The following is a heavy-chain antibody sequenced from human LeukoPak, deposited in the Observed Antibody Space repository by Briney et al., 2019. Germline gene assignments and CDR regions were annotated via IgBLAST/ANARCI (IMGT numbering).Heavy chain of an antibody. J-gene: IGHJ4*02. Sequence: GGSLRLSCAASGFTFSNYAMSWVRQAPGKGLEWVAAISGSGDSTYYADSVKGRFTVSRDNSKNTLYLQMSGLSAEDTALYYCAKPKAASSGTGRYFDYWGQGTLVTVSS. V-gene: IGHV3-23*01. CDR1: GFTFSNYA. CDR2: ISGSGDST. CDR3: AKPKAASSGTGRYFDY. D-gene: IGHD6-13*01.